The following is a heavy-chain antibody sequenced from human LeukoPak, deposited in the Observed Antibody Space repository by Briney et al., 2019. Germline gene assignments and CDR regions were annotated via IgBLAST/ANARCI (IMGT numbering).Heavy chain of an antibody. CDR2: INAGNGNT. V-gene: IGHV1-3*03. CDR3: ARDRGYCSSTSCYDDACDI. D-gene: IGHD2-2*01. Sequence: ASVKVSCKASGYTFTSYAMHWVRQAPGQRLGWMGWINAGNGNTKYSQEFQGRVTITRDTAASTAYMELSSLRSEDMAVYYCARDRGYCSSTSCYDDACDIWGQGTMVTVSS. J-gene: IGHJ3*02. CDR1: GYTFTSYA.